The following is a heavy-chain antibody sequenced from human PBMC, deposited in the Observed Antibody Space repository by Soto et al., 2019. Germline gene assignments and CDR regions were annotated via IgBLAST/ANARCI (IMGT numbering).Heavy chain of an antibody. V-gene: IGHV3-9*01. CDR1: GFTFDNYG. CDR2: ISWNSGTI. D-gene: IGHD3-16*02. Sequence: GWSLRLSCAASGFTFDNYGMQWVRQAPGKGLEWVSGISWNSGTIHYADSVKGRFTVSRDNAKNSLYLQMNSLRVEDTALYYCAKVIDPGYTNTWSDFDYWGQGTLVTVSS. J-gene: IGHJ4*02. CDR3: AKVIDPGYTNTWSDFDY.